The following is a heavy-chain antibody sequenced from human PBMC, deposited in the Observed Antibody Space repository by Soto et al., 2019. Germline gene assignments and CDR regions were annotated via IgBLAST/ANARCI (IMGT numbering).Heavy chain of an antibody. Sequence: GGSLRLSCAASGFTFSGSAMHWVRQGSGKGLEWVGRIRSKANTYATKYAASVKGRFTISRDDSKNTAYLQMSGLKTEDTAVYYCTGLAERDTNYAPFDYWGQGTLVTVSS. CDR1: GFTFSGSA. D-gene: IGHD4-4*01. V-gene: IGHV3-73*01. CDR3: TGLAERDTNYAPFDY. J-gene: IGHJ4*02. CDR2: IRSKANTYAT.